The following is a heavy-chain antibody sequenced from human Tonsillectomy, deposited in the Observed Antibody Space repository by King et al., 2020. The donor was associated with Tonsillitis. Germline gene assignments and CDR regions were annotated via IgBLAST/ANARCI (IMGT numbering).Heavy chain of an antibody. J-gene: IGHJ6*02. CDR2: ISHSGIT. CDR3: ARAQTLVVMHASDARQCGLDV. Sequence: VQLQQWGPGLLRPSETLSLTCAVYGVSTSNYYWTWIRQPPGRGLEWIGDISHSGITNSNPSPKSRVTMSVITYKNQLSLRVISVTAADTGVYYCARAQTLVVMHASDARQCGLDVWGPGTPVTVSS. CDR1: GVSTSNYY. V-gene: IGHV4-34*01. D-gene: IGHD2-15*01.